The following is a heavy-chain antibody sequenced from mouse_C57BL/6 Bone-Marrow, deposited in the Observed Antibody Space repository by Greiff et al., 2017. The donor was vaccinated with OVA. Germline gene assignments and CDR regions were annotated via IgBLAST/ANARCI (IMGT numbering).Heavy chain of an antibody. D-gene: IGHD3-2*02. CDR3: ARRGTAQAFYYFDY. CDR1: GYAFSSSW. J-gene: IGHJ2*01. Sequence: QVQLQQSGPELVKPGASVKISCKASGYAFSSSWMNWVKQRPGKGLEWIGRIYPGDGDTNYNGKFKGKATLTADKSSRTAYMKLSRLTSEDSAVYFCARRGTAQAFYYFDYWGQGTTLTVSS. V-gene: IGHV1-82*01. CDR2: IYPGDGDT.